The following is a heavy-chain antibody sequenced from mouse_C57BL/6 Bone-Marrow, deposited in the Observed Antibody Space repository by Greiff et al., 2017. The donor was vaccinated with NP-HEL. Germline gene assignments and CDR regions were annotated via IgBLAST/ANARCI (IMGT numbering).Heavy chain of an antibody. CDR3: ARWVDY. CDR1: GYAFSSSW. Sequence: QVQLQQSGPELVKPGASVKISCKASGYAFSSSWMNWVKQRPGKGLEWIGRIYPGDGDTNYNGKFKGKATLAADKSSSTAYMQLSSLTSEDSAVYFCARWVDYWGQGTSVTVSS. J-gene: IGHJ4*01. CDR2: IYPGDGDT. V-gene: IGHV1-82*01.